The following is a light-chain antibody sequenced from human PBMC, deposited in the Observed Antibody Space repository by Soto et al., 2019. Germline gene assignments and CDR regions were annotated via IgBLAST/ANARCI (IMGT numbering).Light chain of an antibody. J-gene: IGKJ3*01. V-gene: IGKV3-20*01. CDR1: QTIKRNY. Sequence: EIVLTQSPGTLSVSPGERATLSCRASQTIKRNYLAWYQQKAGQAPRLLIFGASSRATGIPDRFGGSGSGTDFTLTISRLEPEDFAVYHCQQYGDSSTFXAGTKVDIK. CDR3: QQYGDSST. CDR2: GAS.